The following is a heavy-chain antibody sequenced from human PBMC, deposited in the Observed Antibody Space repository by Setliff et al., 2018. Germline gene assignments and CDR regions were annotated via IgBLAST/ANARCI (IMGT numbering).Heavy chain of an antibody. CDR2: IWAEPNSNTK. CDR1: GFTFNTHA. Sequence: GGSLRLSCAASGFTFNTHAMHWVRQAPGKGLEWVAMIWAEPNSNTKSYADSVKGRFSVSRDNSRNTVFLQMTVLRAEDTALYYCTRDPPGSGWSFDYWGQGALVTVSS. J-gene: IGHJ4*02. V-gene: IGHV3-33*01. CDR3: TRDPPGSGWSFDY. D-gene: IGHD6-19*01.